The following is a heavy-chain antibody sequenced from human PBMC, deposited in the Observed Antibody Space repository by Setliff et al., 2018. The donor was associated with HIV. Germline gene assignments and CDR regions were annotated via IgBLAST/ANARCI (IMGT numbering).Heavy chain of an antibody. CDR2: IYYSGST. D-gene: IGHD3-3*01. CDR3: ARHGGYYDFWSGYRGTNWFDP. J-gene: IGHJ5*02. V-gene: IGHV4-39*01. Sequence: SETLSLTCTVSGGSISSSSYYWGWIRQPPGKGLEWIGSIYYSGSTYYNPSLKSRVTISVDTSKNQFSLKLSSVAAADTAVYYCARHGGYYDFWSGYRGTNWFDPWGQGTLVTVSS. CDR1: GGSISSSSYY.